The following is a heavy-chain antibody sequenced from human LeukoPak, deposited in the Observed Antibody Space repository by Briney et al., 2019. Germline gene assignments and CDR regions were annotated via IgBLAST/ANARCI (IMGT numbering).Heavy chain of an antibody. Sequence: ASVKVSCKASGYTSSSSGFNWVRQAPGQGLEWMGWISAYNGNTNYAQKLQGRVTMTRDTSTSTVYMELSSLRSDDTAVYYCARDRPPQLVRPFDYWGQGTLVTVSS. CDR3: ARDRPPQLVRPFDY. D-gene: IGHD6-13*01. CDR2: ISAYNGNT. V-gene: IGHV1-18*01. CDR1: GYTSSSSG. J-gene: IGHJ4*02.